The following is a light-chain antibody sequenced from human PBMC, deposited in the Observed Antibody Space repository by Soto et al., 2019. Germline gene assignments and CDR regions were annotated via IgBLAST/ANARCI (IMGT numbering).Light chain of an antibody. CDR1: QSVSSSY. J-gene: IGKJ4*01. CDR2: AAS. Sequence: EIVLTQSPGTLSLSPGERATLSCRASQSVSSSYLAWYQQKPGQAPRLLMSAASSRATGIPDRFSGSGSGTDFTLTISRLEPEDFAVYSCQQYGSSPLTFGGGTKVDI. V-gene: IGKV3-20*01. CDR3: QQYGSSPLT.